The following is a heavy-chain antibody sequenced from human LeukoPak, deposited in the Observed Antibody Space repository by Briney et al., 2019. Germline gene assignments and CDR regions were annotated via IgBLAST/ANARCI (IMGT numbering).Heavy chain of an antibody. CDR3: ARGGGLDV. D-gene: IGHD3-16*01. CDR1: EFTLSNYW. J-gene: IGHJ6*02. CDR2: INHNGYVN. Sequence: GGSLRLSCVASEFTLSNYWIHWVRQAPGKGLEWVASINHNGYVNYYVDSVKGRFTISRDNAKNSLYLQMSNLRAEDTAVYFCARGGGLDVWGQGATVTVSS. V-gene: IGHV3-7*03.